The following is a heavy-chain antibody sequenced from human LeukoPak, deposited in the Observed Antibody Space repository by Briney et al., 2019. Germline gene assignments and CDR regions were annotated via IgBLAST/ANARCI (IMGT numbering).Heavy chain of an antibody. V-gene: IGHV4-38-2*02. CDR1: GYSISSGYY. CDR3: ARKEVELVRVFDY. Sequence: SETLSLTCTVSGYSISSGYYWGWIRQPPGKGLEWIGSIYHSGSTYYNPSLKSRVTISVDTSKNQFSLKLSSVTAADTAVYYCARKEVELVRVFDYWGQGTLVTVSS. CDR2: IYHSGST. J-gene: IGHJ4*02. D-gene: IGHD6-6*01.